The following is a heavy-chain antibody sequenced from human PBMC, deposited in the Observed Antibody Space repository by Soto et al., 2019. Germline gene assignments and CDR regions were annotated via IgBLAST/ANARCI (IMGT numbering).Heavy chain of an antibody. V-gene: IGHV3-48*02. CDR1: GFTFSSYS. CDR3: ARDTAMVRDYGMDV. D-gene: IGHD5-18*01. CDR2: ISSSSSTI. J-gene: IGHJ6*02. Sequence: PGGSLRLSCAASGFTFSSYSMNWVRQAPGKGLEWVSYISSSSSTIYYADSVKGRFTISRDNAKNSLYLQMNSLRDEDTAVYYCARDTAMVRDYGMDVWGQGTTVTVSS.